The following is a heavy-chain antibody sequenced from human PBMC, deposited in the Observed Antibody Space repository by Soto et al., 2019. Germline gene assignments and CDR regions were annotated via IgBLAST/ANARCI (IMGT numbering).Heavy chain of an antibody. V-gene: IGHV4-31*03. CDR3: ATNTYYYGSGSYYSYYYYGMDV. CDR2: IYYSGST. D-gene: IGHD3-10*01. CDR1: GGSISSGGYY. Sequence: QVQLQESGPGLVKPSQTLSLTCTVSGGSISSGGYYWSWLRQHPGKGLEWIGYIYYSGSTYYNPSLKSRVTISVDTSKNQFSLKLSSVTAADTAVYYCATNTYYYGSGSYYSYYYYGMDVWGQGTTVTVSS. J-gene: IGHJ6*02.